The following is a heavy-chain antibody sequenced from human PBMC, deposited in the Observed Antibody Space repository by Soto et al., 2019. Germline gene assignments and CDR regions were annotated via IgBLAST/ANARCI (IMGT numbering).Heavy chain of an antibody. D-gene: IGHD2-21*01. J-gene: IGHJ6*02. CDR2: IVVGSAST. CDR1: GFTFSRSA. Sequence: QMQLLQSGPEVKKPGTSVKVSCKASGFTFSRSAIQWVRQARGQRLEWIGWIVVGSASTNYAQKFQGRVDLSRDMSTNTAYMELSSLTSEETAGYYCAAALPGPPGYDGLDVWGRGTPVTVSS. V-gene: IGHV1-58*02. CDR3: AAALPGPPGYDGLDV.